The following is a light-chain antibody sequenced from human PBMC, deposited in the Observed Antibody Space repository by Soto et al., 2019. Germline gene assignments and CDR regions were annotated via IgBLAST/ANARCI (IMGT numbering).Light chain of an antibody. Sequence: QSPGTLSLSPGEGATLSCRASETIRNNYLAWYQQKPGQAPRLLIYGASVSATGVPDRFSGSGSGTDFTLTISILEPEDFAVYYCQQYTSSLNTFGQGTRLEIK. J-gene: IGKJ5*01. CDR3: QQYTSSLNT. CDR1: ETIRNNY. CDR2: GAS. V-gene: IGKV3-20*01.